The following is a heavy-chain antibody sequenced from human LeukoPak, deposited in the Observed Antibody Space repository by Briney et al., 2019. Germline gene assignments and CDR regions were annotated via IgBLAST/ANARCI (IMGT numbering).Heavy chain of an antibody. J-gene: IGHJ3*02. CDR3: ARARAYYYDSSGLDAFDI. D-gene: IGHD3-22*01. Sequence: GGSLRLSCAASGFTVSSNYMSWVRQAPGKGLEWVSVIYSGGSTYYADSVKGRFTISRDNSKNTLYLQMNSLRAEDTAVYYCARARAYYYDSSGLDAFDIWGQGTMVAVSS. CDR2: IYSGGST. V-gene: IGHV3-66*01. CDR1: GFTVSSNY.